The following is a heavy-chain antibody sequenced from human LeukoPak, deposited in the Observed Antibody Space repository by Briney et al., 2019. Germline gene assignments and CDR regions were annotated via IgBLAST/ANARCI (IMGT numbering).Heavy chain of an antibody. CDR1: GGTFSSYA. V-gene: IGHV1-69*04. Sequence: GGSVSVSWKASGGTFSSYAISWVRQAPEQGLEWMGRIIPIFGIANYAQKFQGRVTITADKSTSTAYMELSSLRSEDTAVYYCASGPDFWSGYAAGDAFDIWGQGTMVTVSS. J-gene: IGHJ3*02. CDR2: IIPIFGIA. D-gene: IGHD3-3*01. CDR3: ASGPDFWSGYAAGDAFDI.